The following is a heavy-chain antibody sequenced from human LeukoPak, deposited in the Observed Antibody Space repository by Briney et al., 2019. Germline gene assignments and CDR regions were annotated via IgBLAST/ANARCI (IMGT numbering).Heavy chain of an antibody. D-gene: IGHD3-22*01. CDR1: GFTFSSYE. J-gene: IGHJ4*02. CDR3: ARGGYYYDSSGYYPLGVFGY. CDR2: ISSSGSTI. Sequence: QTGGSLRLSCAASGFTFSSYEMNWVRQAPGKGLEWVSYISSSGSTIYYADSVKGGFTISRDNAKNSLYLQMNSLRAEDTAVYYCARGGYYYDSSGYYPLGVFGYWGQGTLVTVSS. V-gene: IGHV3-48*03.